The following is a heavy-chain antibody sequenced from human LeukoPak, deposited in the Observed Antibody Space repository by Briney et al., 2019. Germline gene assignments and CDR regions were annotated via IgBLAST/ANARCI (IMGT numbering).Heavy chain of an antibody. D-gene: IGHD3-22*01. J-gene: IGHJ3*02. Sequence: GGSLRLSCAASGFTFSSYDMHWVRQATGKGLEWVSAIGTAGDTYYPGSVKGRFTISRENAKNSLYLQMNSLRAGDTAVYYCARAMYYYDSSGYYGAPPDHAFDIWGQGTMVTVSS. CDR3: ARAMYYYDSSGYYGAPPDHAFDI. CDR2: IGTAGDT. V-gene: IGHV3-13*01. CDR1: GFTFSSYD.